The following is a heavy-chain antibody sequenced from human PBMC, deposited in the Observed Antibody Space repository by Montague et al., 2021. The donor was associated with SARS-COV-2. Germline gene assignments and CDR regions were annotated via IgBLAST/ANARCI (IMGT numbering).Heavy chain of an antibody. CDR2: IYYSGST. CDR3: SRGQLWFDY. V-gene: IGHV4-59*08. D-gene: IGHD5-18*01. Sequence: SETLFLTCTVSGDPISSYYWSWIRQSPGKGLEWIGYIYYSGSTNYNPSLKSRVTISVDTSKNQFSLKLRSVTAADTAVYYCSRGQLWFDYWGQGTLVTVSS. J-gene: IGHJ4*02. CDR1: GDPISSYY.